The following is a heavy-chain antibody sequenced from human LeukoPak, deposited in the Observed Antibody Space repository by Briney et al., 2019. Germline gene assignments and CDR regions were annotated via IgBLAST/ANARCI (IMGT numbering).Heavy chain of an antibody. V-gene: IGHV3-30*18. CDR2: ISYDGSNK. D-gene: IGHD3-22*01. CDR3: AKDKNWNYYDSSGVEYYFDY. J-gene: IGHJ4*02. Sequence: GGSLRLSCAASGFTFSSYGMHWVRQAPGKGLEWVAVISYDGSNKYYADSVKGRFTISRDNSKNTLYLQMNSLRAEDTAVYYCAKDKNWNYYDSSGVEYYFDYWGQGTLVTVSS. CDR1: GFTFSSYG.